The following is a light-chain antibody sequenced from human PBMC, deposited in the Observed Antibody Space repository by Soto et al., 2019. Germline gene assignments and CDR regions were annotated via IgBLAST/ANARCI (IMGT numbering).Light chain of an antibody. CDR2: EVS. CDR1: SSDVGGYNY. J-gene: IGLJ2*01. CDR3: SSYAASNNLV. Sequence: QSVLTQPPSASGSPGQSVTISCTGTSSDVGGYNYVSWYQQHPGKAPKVMIYEVSKRPSGVPDRFSGSKSGNTASLTVSGLHAEDEADYYCSSYAASNNLVFGGGTKLTVL. V-gene: IGLV2-8*01.